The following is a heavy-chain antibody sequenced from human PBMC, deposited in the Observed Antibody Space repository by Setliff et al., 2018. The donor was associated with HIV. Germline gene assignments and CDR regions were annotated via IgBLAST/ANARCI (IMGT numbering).Heavy chain of an antibody. CDR2: IYRSGST. CDR3: ARPEQANDWGYYFDS. D-gene: IGHD7-27*01. J-gene: IGHJ4*02. CDR1: GDSVISRNNY. Sequence: SETLSLTCTVSGDSVISRNNYWGWVRQPPGKGLEWIGNIYRSGSTYYYNPSLKSRVTMSVDTSKNQFSMKLSSVTAADTAVYYCARPEQANDWGYYFDSWGQGTLVTVSS. V-gene: IGHV4-39*01.